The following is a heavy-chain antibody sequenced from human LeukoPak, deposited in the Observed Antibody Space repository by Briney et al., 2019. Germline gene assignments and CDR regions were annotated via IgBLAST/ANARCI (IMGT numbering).Heavy chain of an antibody. CDR1: GFTLSSYA. Sequence: GGSLRLSCAASGFTLSSYAMHWVRQPLGKGLEWVSALGIAGDTFYPGSVKGRFTISRENARNSLYLQMNSLRAEDTAMYYCARPMQSHGNFDSWGQGTLVTVSS. D-gene: IGHD1-26*01. V-gene: IGHV3-13*01. CDR2: LGIAGDT. J-gene: IGHJ4*02. CDR3: ARPMQSHGNFDS.